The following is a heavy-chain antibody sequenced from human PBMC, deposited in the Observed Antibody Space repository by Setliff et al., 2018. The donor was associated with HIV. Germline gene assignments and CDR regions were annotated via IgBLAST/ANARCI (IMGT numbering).Heavy chain of an antibody. Sequence: SETLSLTCAVSGYSISSGYYWGWIRQPPGKGLEWIGSMYYTGSTYYNPSLKSRVTISIDTSKNQFSLKLNSVTAADTAMYYCARDGGSSGWYFVLGYSDYGGPGTLVTVSS. CDR3: ARDGGSSGWYFVLGYSDY. D-gene: IGHD6-19*01. CDR1: GYSISSGYY. J-gene: IGHJ4*02. V-gene: IGHV4-38-2*02. CDR2: MYYTGST.